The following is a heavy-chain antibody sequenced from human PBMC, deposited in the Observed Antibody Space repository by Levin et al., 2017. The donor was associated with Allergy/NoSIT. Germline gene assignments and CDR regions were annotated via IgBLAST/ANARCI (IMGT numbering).Heavy chain of an antibody. D-gene: IGHD6-19*01. V-gene: IGHV4-59*11. Sequence: PSETLSLTCTVSGGSISSHYWSWIRQPPGKGLEWIGYIYYSGSTNYNPSLKSRVTISIDTSKNQFSLKLSSVTAADTAVYYCARDQAGIGSDYWGQGTLVTVSS. CDR1: GGSISSHY. CDR3: ARDQAGIGSDY. J-gene: IGHJ4*02. CDR2: IYYSGST.